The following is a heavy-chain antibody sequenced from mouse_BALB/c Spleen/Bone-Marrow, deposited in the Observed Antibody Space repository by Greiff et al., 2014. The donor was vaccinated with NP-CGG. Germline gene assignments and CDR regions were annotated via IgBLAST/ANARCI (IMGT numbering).Heavy chain of an antibody. CDR3: ARYGYYGSSYAMDY. CDR2: IDPANGNT. CDR1: GFNIKDTY. V-gene: IGHV14-3*02. Sequence: EVMLVESGAELVKPGASVKLSCTASGFNIKDTYMHWVMQRPEQGLEWIGRIDPANGNTKYDPKFQGKATITADTSSNTAYLQLSSLTSEDTAVYYCARYGYYGSSYAMDYWGQGTSVTVSS. D-gene: IGHD1-1*01. J-gene: IGHJ4*01.